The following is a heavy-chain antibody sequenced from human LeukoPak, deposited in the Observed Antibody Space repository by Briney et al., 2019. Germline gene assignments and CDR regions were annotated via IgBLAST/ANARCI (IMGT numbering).Heavy chain of an antibody. CDR2: MYSLGST. J-gene: IGHJ4*02. Sequence: PSETLSLTCTVSGGSISGYCWTWIRQPAGKGLEWIGRMYSLGSTNYNPALKSRLTMSLDTSKNQFSLKLSSVTAADTAVYYCTRGLRTDSGYDESEDHWGQGTLVTVSS. CDR3: TRGLRTDSGYDESEDH. CDR1: GGSISGYC. V-gene: IGHV4-4*07. D-gene: IGHD5-12*01.